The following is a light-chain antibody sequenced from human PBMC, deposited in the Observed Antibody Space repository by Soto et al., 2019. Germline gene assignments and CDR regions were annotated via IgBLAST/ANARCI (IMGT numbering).Light chain of an antibody. J-gene: IGKJ1*01. Sequence: DIQMTQSASTLSVSLGDRVTITCGASQSISSWLAWYQQKPGKAPKLLIYDASSLESGVPSRFSGSGYGTEFNLTISSLQTDDFATYYCQHYNSYSEAFGQGTKVDIK. V-gene: IGKV1-5*01. CDR1: QSISSW. CDR2: DAS. CDR3: QHYNSYSEA.